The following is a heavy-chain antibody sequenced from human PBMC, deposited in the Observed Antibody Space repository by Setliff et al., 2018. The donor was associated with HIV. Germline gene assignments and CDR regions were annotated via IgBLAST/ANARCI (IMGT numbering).Heavy chain of an antibody. CDR2: INYSGST. D-gene: IGHD6-13*01. Sequence: SETLSLTCAVYVGSLSGHYWSWIRQPPGKGLEWIGEINYSGSTNYNPSLKSRVTISVDTSKNQFSLKLTSVTAADTAIYYCVRESSSSSRITDWFFDLWGRGTPVTVSS. CDR3: VRESSSSSRITDWFFDL. J-gene: IGHJ2*01. V-gene: IGHV4-34*01. CDR1: VGSLSGHY.